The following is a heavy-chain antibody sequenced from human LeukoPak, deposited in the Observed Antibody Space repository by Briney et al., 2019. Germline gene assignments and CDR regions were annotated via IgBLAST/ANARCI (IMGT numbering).Heavy chain of an antibody. CDR2: IIPIFGTA. CDR3: ARRQKIAAAGKTYYYMDV. CDR1: GGTFSSYT. V-gene: IGHV1-69*13. D-gene: IGHD6-13*01. Sequence: SVKVSCKASGGTFSSYTISGVRQAPGQGLEWMGGIIPIFGTANYAQKFQGRVTITADESTSTAYMELSSLRSEDTAVYYCARRQKIAAAGKTYYYMDVWGKGTTVTVSS. J-gene: IGHJ6*03.